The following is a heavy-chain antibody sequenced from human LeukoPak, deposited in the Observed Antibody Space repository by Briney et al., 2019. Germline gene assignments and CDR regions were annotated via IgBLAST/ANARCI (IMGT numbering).Heavy chain of an antibody. CDR2: IRYDGSNK. J-gene: IGHJ4*02. CDR1: GFTFSSYG. D-gene: IGHD2-15*01. CDR3: AKDSVAFVVVVAASDY. Sequence: GGSLRLSCAASGFTFSSYGVHWVRQAPGKGLEWVAFIRYDGSNKYYADSVKGRFTISRDNSKNTLYLQMNSLRAEDTAVYYCAKDSVAFVVVVAASDYWGQGTLVTVSS. V-gene: IGHV3-30*02.